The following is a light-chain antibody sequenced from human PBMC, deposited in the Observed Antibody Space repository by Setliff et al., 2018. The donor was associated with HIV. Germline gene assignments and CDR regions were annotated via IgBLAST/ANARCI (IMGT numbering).Light chain of an antibody. CDR3: SSYSTSGTL. CDR1: SSDIGAYNY. CDR2: DVT. J-gene: IGLJ1*01. Sequence: QSVLTQPRSVSGSPGQSVTFSCTGSSSDIGAYNYVSWYQQHPGKAPKLIIYDVTKRPSGVPDRFSGSKSGDTASLTISGLQAEDEADYYCSSYSTSGTLFGAGTKATVL. V-gene: IGLV2-11*01.